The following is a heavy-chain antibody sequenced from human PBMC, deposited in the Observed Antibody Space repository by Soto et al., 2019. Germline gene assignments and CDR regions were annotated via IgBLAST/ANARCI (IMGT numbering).Heavy chain of an antibody. CDR3: ARDGKVYDSSGYYSLFDY. D-gene: IGHD3-22*01. CDR2: IIPIFGTA. J-gene: IGHJ4*02. V-gene: IGHV1-69*01. CDR1: GGTFSSYA. Sequence: QVQLVQSGAEVKKPGSSVKVSCKASGGTFSSYAISWVRQAPGQGLEWMGGIIPIFGTANYAQKFQGRVTITADESTSTAYMELSSLRSEDTAVYYYARDGKVYDSSGYYSLFDYWGQGTLATVSS.